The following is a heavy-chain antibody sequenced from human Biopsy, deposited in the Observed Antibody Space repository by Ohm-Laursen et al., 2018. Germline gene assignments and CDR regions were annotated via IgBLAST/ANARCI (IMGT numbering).Heavy chain of an antibody. V-gene: IGHV4-31*01. CDR3: ARRPYGGTRYWYFDL. CDR2: IYYSGTT. D-gene: IGHD4-23*01. J-gene: IGHJ2*01. CDR1: GGSVSSGGFY. Sequence: SQTLSLTCTVSGGSVSSGGFYWSWIRQHPGKGLEWIGYIYYSGTTYYNPSLKSLVTISVDTSKDQFSLKLNSVTAADTVVYYCARRPYGGTRYWYFDLWGRGTLVTVSS.